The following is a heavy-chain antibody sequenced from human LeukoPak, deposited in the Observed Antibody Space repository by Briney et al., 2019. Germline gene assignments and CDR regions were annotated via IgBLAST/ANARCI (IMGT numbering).Heavy chain of an antibody. Sequence: GASVKVSCKASGYTFTSYDISWVRQAPGQGLEWMGWISTYNGNTNYAQKLQDRVTMTTDTSTNTAYMELRNLRSDDTAVYYCARDQIRKAVAANWFDPWGQGTLVTVSS. CDR2: ISTYNGNT. CDR1: GYTFTSYD. J-gene: IGHJ5*02. D-gene: IGHD6-19*01. V-gene: IGHV1-18*01. CDR3: ARDQIRKAVAANWFDP.